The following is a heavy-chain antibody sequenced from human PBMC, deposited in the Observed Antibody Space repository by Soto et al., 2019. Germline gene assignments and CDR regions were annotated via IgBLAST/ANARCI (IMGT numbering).Heavy chain of an antibody. Sequence: EVQLVESGGGVLRPGGSLRLSCAASEFIFDDYGMSWARQAPGKGLEWVSGVNWNGGSTGYADSVKGRFTISRDNAKNFLFLQMNSLRVEDTAFYYCVRGASLNFDYWGQGTLVTVSS. CDR1: EFIFDDYG. D-gene: IGHD1-26*01. CDR3: VRGASLNFDY. CDR2: VNWNGGST. V-gene: IGHV3-20*04. J-gene: IGHJ4*02.